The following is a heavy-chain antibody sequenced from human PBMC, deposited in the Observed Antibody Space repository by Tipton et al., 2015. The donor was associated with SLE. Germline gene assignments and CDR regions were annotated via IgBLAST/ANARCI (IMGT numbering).Heavy chain of an antibody. CDR1: GGSISSSSYY. CDR2: IYYSGST. V-gene: IGHV4-39*07. CDR3: AREGVGFDP. Sequence: TLSLTCTVSGGSISSSSYYWGWIRQPPGKGLEWIGSIYYSGSTYYNPSLKSRVTISVDTSKNQFSLKLSSVTAADTAVYYCAREGVGFDPWGQGTLVTVSS. J-gene: IGHJ5*02. D-gene: IGHD1-26*01.